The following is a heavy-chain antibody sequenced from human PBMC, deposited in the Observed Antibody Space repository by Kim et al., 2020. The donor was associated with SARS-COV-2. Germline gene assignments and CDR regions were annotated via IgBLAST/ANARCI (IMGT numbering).Heavy chain of an antibody. V-gene: IGHV4-59*01. CDR2: IFYNGSP. CDR1: NGFLKNYY. CDR3: ARVVAVAPRYFDY. J-gene: IGHJ4*03. D-gene: IGHD6-19*01. Sequence: SETLSLTCTVSNGFLKNYYWSWIRQPPGKGLEWLGNIFYNGSPNYNPSLESRVTMSVDTSQNQFSLQRRSMTAADTAVNYCARVVAVAPRYFDYWCQGIL.